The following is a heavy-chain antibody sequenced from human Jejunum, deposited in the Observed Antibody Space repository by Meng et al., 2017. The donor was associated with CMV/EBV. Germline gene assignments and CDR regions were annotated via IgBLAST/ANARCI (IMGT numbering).Heavy chain of an antibody. D-gene: IGHD3-3*01. Sequence: SGFTFSTYWMSWIRQAPGKGLEWVVNIKEDGSEKYYVDSVKGRFTISRDNAKNSLYLQMNSLRVEDTAIYYCVRGSDFRYGMDIWGQGTTVTVSS. CDR1: GFTFSTYW. J-gene: IGHJ6*02. CDR3: VRGSDFRYGMDI. V-gene: IGHV3-7*01. CDR2: IKEDGSEK.